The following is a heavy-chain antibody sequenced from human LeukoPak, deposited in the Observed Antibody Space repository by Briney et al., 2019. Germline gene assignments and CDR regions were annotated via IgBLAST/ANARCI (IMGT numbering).Heavy chain of an antibody. J-gene: IGHJ5*02. CDR2: IYYSGST. D-gene: IGHD2-15*01. CDR1: GGSISSSNYF. CDR3: ARLGRKPHGLVVVVPTTPLSWFDP. V-gene: IGHV4-39*01. Sequence: PSETLSLTCTVSGGSISSSNYFWGWIRHPPGKELEWIGSIYYSGSTYYNPSLKSRVTISVDTSKNQFSLKLNSVTAADTAVYYCARLGRKPHGLVVVVPTTPLSWFDPWGQGTLVTVSS.